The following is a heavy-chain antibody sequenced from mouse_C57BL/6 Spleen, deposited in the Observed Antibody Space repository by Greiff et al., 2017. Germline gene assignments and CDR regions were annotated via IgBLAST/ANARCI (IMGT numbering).Heavy chain of an antibody. D-gene: IGHD2-3*01. CDR3: TRRWLPFAY. Sequence: QVQLKESGAELVRPGASVTLSCKASGYTFTDYEMHWVKQTPVHGLEWIGAIDPETGGTAYNHKFKGKAILTADKTSRTAYMELRRLTSEDSAVYYCTRRWLPFAYWGQGTLVTVSA. V-gene: IGHV1-15*01. J-gene: IGHJ3*01. CDR2: IDPETGGT. CDR1: GYTFTDYE.